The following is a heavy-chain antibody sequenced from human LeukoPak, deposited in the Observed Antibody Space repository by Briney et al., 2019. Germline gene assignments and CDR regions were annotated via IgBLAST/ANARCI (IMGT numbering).Heavy chain of an antibody. CDR1: GFTFSSYA. J-gene: IGHJ5*02. CDR2: ISYDGSNK. CDR3: ARAGIAAAGTGNWFDP. D-gene: IGHD6-13*01. Sequence: GGSLRLSCAASGFTFSSYAMHWVRQAPGEGLEWVAVISYDGSNKYYADSVKGRFTISRDNSKNTLYLQMNSLRAEDTAVYYCARAGIAAAGTGNWFDPWGQGTLVTVSS. V-gene: IGHV3-30-3*01.